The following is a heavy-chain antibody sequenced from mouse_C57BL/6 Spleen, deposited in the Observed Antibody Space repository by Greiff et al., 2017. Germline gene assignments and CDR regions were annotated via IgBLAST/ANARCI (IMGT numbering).Heavy chain of an antibody. CDR1: GYTFTSYW. Sequence: VQLQQPGAELVKPGASVKMSCKASGYTFTSYWITWVKQRPGQGLEWIGDIDPGSGSTNYNEKFKSKATLTVDTSSSTAYMQLSSLTYEDSAVYYCARNNYYGDYFDYWGKGATLTVSS. CDR2: IDPGSGST. CDR3: ARNNYYGDYFDY. V-gene: IGHV1-55*01. D-gene: IGHD2-1*01. J-gene: IGHJ2*01.